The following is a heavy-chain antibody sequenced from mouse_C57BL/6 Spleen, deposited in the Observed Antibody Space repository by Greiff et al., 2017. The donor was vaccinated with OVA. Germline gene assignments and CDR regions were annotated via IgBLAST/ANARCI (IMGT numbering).Heavy chain of an antibody. CDR3: ARGDDGYPAWFAY. CDR1: GYTFTDYY. CDR2: INPYNGGT. D-gene: IGHD2-3*01. Sequence: EVQLQQSGPVLVKPGASVKMSCKASGYTFTDYYMNWVKQSNGKSLEWIGVINPYNGGTSYNQKFKGKATLTVDKSSSTAYMELNSLTSEDSAVYYCARGDDGYPAWFAYWGQGTLVTVSA. V-gene: IGHV1-19*01. J-gene: IGHJ3*01.